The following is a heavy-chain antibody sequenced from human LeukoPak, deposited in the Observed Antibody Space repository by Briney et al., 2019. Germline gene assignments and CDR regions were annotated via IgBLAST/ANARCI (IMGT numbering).Heavy chain of an antibody. CDR1: GYTFTSYG. D-gene: IGHD6-19*01. Sequence: ASVKVSCKASGYTFTSYGISWVRQAPGQGLEWMGWINPNSGGTNYAQKFQGRVTMTRDTSISTAYMELSRLRSDDTALYYCARERIGVAGAEIDYWGQGTLVTVSS. V-gene: IGHV1-2*02. J-gene: IGHJ4*02. CDR3: ARERIGVAGAEIDY. CDR2: INPNSGGT.